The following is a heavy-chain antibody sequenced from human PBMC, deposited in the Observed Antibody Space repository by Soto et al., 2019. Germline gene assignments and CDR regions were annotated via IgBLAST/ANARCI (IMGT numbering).Heavy chain of an antibody. CDR2: INPRGST. CDR3: ARDGSGYYYGSFDY. V-gene: IGHV1-46*02. Sequence: VASVKVSCKASESTFNTYHIHWVRQAPGQGLELMGIINPRGSTSYPQKFQGRVTITRDTSASTVYMELSSLRSEDTAVYYCARDGSGYYYGSFDYWGQGTPVTVSS. CDR1: ESTFNTYH. J-gene: IGHJ4*02. D-gene: IGHD3-22*01.